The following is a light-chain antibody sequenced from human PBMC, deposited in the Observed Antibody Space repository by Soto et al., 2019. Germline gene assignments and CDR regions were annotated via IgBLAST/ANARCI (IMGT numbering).Light chain of an antibody. CDR3: AAWDDSLNGQVV. CDR1: SSNIGSNT. CDR2: SNN. J-gene: IGLJ2*01. Sequence: QSVLTQPPSASGTPGQRVTISCSGSSSNIGSNTVSWYPQFPGTAPKLVIHSNNQRPSGVPDRFSGSKSGTSASLAISGLQSADEAHYYCAAWDDSLNGQVVFGGGTQLTVL. V-gene: IGLV1-44*01.